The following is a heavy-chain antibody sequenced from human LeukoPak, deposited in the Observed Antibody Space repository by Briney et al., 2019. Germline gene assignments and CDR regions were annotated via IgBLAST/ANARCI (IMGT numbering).Heavy chain of an antibody. J-gene: IGHJ6*02. V-gene: IGHV3-43*02. CDR2: VKADGSGT. D-gene: IGHD2/OR15-2a*01. CDR1: GFTIGPYA. CDR3: ATWAFYHNLDV. Sequence: GGALRLSCAASGFTIGPYAMYWVRQGPGRGLEWVSVVKADGSGTFYADSVRGRFTTSRDNSKNSLYLQMNSLTSEDTALYYCATWAFYHNLDVWGQGTTVIVSS.